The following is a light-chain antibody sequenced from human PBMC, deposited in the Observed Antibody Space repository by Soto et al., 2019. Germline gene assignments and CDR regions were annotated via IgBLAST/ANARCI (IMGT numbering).Light chain of an antibody. CDR2: VAS. J-gene: IGKJ5*01. Sequence: EIVLTQSPGTLSLSPGERATPSCRASQTVSSNYSAWYQQKPRQAPRVLIYVASSRATGIPDRLSGSGSETDFTRTINRLEPEDFAVYYCQQYGSSPLTFGQGTRLEIK. V-gene: IGKV3-20*01. CDR1: QTVSSNY. CDR3: QQYGSSPLT.